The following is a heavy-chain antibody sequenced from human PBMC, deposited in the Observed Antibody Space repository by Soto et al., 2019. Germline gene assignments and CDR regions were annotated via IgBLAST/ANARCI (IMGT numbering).Heavy chain of an antibody. V-gene: IGHV3-15*07. CDR2: IKSKTDGGTT. CDR3: TTASYCSNGVCYTVYYFDY. CDR1: GFTFSNAW. Sequence: EVQLVESGGDLVKPGGSLRLSCAASGFTFSNAWMNWVRQAPGKGLEWVGRIKSKTDGGTTDYVAPVKGRFTISRDDSKNTLSLHMNSLKTEDTAVYYGTTASYCSNGVCYTVYYFDYWGQGTLVTVSS. J-gene: IGHJ4*02. D-gene: IGHD2-8*01.